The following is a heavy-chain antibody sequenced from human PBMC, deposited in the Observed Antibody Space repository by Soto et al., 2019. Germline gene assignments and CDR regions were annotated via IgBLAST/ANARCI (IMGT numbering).Heavy chain of an antibody. CDR1: GFTFSRYG. J-gene: IGHJ5*01. CDR2: ISSSTSYV. Sequence: GGSLRLSCAASGFTFSRYGMNWVRQAPGKGLEWVSSISSSTSYVYYADSVKGRFSVSRDNAKKILYLEMYALRTEDTAVYYCARDPSEGRVGNWFESWGQGTLVTVSS. CDR3: ARDPSEGRVGNWFES. V-gene: IGHV3-21*01. D-gene: IGHD2-2*01.